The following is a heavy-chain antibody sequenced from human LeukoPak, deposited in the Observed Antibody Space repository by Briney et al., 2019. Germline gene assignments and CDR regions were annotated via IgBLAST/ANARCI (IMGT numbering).Heavy chain of an antibody. V-gene: IGHV3-23*01. Sequence: GGSLRLSCTASGFTFGIYAMSWVRQAPGKGLEWVSAISGDGGSTYYADSVKGRFTISRDNSKNTLRLQMNSLRVEDTAVYYCARFPSREIDYFYHMDVWGRGTTVTVSS. D-gene: IGHD1-26*01. CDR1: GFTFGIYA. CDR3: ARFPSREIDYFYHMDV. J-gene: IGHJ6*03. CDR2: ISGDGGST.